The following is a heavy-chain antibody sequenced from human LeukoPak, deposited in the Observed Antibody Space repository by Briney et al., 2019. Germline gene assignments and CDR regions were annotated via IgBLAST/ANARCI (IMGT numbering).Heavy chain of an antibody. CDR1: GFTFSSYG. J-gene: IGHJ3*02. D-gene: IGHD7-27*01. CDR2: IWYDGSNK. CDR3: ARGGLGIGDFDI. V-gene: IGHV3-33*01. Sequence: GGSLRLSCAASGFTFSSYGMHWVRQAPGKGLEWVAVIWYDGSNKYYADSVKGRFTISRDNSKNTLYLQMNSLRAENTAVYYCARGGLGIGDFDIWGQGTMVTVSS.